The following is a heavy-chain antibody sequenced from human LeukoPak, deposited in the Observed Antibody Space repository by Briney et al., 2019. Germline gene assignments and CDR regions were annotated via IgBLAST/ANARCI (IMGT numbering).Heavy chain of an antibody. V-gene: IGHV1-2*02. CDR1: GYSFTGYY. CDR3: ARDRRTYYGGNSGGVDY. CDR2: INPNSGGT. J-gene: IGHJ4*02. D-gene: IGHD4-23*01. Sequence: GASVKVSCKASGYSFTGYYMHWVRQAPGQGLEWMGWINPNSGGTNYAQKSQGRVTMTRDTSISTAYMELSRLRSDDTAVYYCARDRRTYYGGNSGGVDYWGQGTLVTVSS.